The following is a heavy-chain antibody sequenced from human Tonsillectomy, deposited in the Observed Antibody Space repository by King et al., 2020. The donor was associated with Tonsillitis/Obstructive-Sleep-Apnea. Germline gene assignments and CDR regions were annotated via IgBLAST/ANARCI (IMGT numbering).Heavy chain of an antibody. V-gene: IGHV3-21*01. Sequence: VQLVESGGGLVKPGGSLRLSCAASGFSFSSYSMNWVRQAPGKGLEWVSSISGSSSYIYYEASVKGRFTISRDNAKNSLYLQMNSLRAEDTAVYYCARDADFWSGYYKPDYFDYWGQGNLVTVSS. J-gene: IGHJ4*02. D-gene: IGHD3-3*01. CDR2: ISGSSSYI. CDR1: GFSFSSYS. CDR3: ARDADFWSGYYKPDYFDY.